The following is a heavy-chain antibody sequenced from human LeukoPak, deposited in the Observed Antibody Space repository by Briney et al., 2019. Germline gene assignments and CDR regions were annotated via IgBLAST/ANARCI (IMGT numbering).Heavy chain of an antibody. CDR2: IYTSGST. Sequence: SETLSLTCAVYGGSFSGYYWSWIRQPPGKGLEWIGRIYTSGSTNYNPSLKSRVTMSVDTSKNQFSLKLSSVTAADTAVYYCARDCSSTSCYDYWGQGTLVTVSS. J-gene: IGHJ4*02. CDR1: GGSFSGYY. V-gene: IGHV4-59*10. D-gene: IGHD2-2*01. CDR3: ARDCSSTSCYDY.